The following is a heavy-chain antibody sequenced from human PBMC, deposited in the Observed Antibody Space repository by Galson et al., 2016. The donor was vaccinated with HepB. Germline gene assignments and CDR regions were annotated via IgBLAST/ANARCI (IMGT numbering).Heavy chain of an antibody. CDR1: GFTFSSYA. J-gene: IGHJ1*01. CDR3: ANQDWSGGSCYDGYFQH. Sequence: SLRLSCAASGFTFSSYAMNWVRQAPGKGLEWVSGISGSTSSTNYADSVKGRFTISRDNSNNTLSLQMNSLRAEDTAVYYCANQDWSGGSCYDGYFQHWGQGTLVIVSS. CDR2: ISGSTSST. V-gene: IGHV3-23*01. D-gene: IGHD2-15*01.